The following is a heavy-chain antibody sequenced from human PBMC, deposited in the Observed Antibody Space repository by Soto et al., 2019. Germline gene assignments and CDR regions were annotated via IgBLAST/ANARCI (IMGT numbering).Heavy chain of an antibody. V-gene: IGHV1-58*01. Sequence: LVQSGPEVKKPWTSVKVSCKTSGFTFGSSAVQWLRQLRGQRLEWIGWSVVASGYPNVAQKFQDRVSLTRDLSTNTAFMELRRLTSEDSAMYYCAADIIGVAGDFDHWGQGTLVSVSS. CDR3: AADIIGVAGDFDH. J-gene: IGHJ4*02. CDR2: SVVASGYP. D-gene: IGHD6-19*01. CDR1: GFTFGSSA.